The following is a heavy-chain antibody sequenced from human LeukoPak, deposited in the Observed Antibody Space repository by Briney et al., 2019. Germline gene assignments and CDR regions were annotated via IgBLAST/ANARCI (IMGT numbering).Heavy chain of an antibody. Sequence: SETLSLTCAVYGGSFSGYYWSWIRQPPGKGLEWIGEINHSGSTNYNPSLKSRVTISVDTSKNQFSLKLSSVTAADTAVYYCASLVPGQGIAAAGTLPSFDYWGQGTLVTVSS. CDR1: GGSFSGYY. V-gene: IGHV4-34*01. D-gene: IGHD6-13*01. CDR3: ASLVPGQGIAAAGTLPSFDY. CDR2: INHSGST. J-gene: IGHJ4*02.